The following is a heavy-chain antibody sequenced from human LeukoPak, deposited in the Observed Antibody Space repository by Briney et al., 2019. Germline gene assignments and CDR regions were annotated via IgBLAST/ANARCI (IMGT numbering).Heavy chain of an antibody. Sequence: ASVKVSCKASGYTFTNYGITWVRQAPGQGLEWMGWISAYNGNTNYAQKLQGRVTMTTDTSTSTAYMELRSLRSDDTAVYYCARDLMDIVVVPAAMLYNWFDPWGQGTLVTVSS. V-gene: IGHV1-18*01. CDR2: ISAYNGNT. J-gene: IGHJ5*02. CDR3: ARDLMDIVVVPAAMLYNWFDP. CDR1: GYTFTNYG. D-gene: IGHD2-2*03.